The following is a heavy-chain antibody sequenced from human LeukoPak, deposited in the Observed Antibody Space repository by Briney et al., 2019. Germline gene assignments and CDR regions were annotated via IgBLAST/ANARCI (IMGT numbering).Heavy chain of an antibody. CDR3: ARVMTTATTWAFDV. J-gene: IGHJ3*01. CDR1: GYSISSGYY. D-gene: IGHD4-17*01. V-gene: IGHV4-38-2*02. Sequence: SETLSLTCSVSGYSISSGYYWGWIRQPPGKGLEWIASMYHGGSTFYNPSLRSRVTISIDTPKNQFSLKLSSVTAADTGVYYCARVMTTATTWAFDVWGQGTMVTVSS. CDR2: MYHGGST.